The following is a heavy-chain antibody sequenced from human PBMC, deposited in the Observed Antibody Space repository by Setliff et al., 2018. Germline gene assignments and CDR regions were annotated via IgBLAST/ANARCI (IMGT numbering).Heavy chain of an antibody. CDR2: IKQDGSEK. CDR3: ARDGEYCSGGSCCDY. J-gene: IGHJ4*02. CDR1: RFTFSSYW. D-gene: IGHD2-15*01. Sequence: PGGSLRLSCAASRFTFSSYWMSWVRQAPGKGLEWVANIKQDGSEKYYVDSVKGRFTISRDNAKNSLYLQMNSLRAEDTAVYYCARDGEYCSGGSCCDYWGQGTLVTVSS. V-gene: IGHV3-7*01.